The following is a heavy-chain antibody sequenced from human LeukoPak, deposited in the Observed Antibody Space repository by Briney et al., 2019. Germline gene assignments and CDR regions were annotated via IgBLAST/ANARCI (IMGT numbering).Heavy chain of an antibody. Sequence: GGSLRLSCAASRFTFSSYEMNSVRQAPGKGLEWLSYISSSGTTIYYADSVKGRFTISRDNAKNSLYLQMNSLRAEDTAVYYCARDVINYGSRWFDPWGQGTLVTVCS. D-gene: IGHD3-10*01. CDR1: RFTFSSYE. J-gene: IGHJ5*02. CDR3: ARDVINYGSRWFDP. CDR2: ISSSGTTI. V-gene: IGHV3-48*03.